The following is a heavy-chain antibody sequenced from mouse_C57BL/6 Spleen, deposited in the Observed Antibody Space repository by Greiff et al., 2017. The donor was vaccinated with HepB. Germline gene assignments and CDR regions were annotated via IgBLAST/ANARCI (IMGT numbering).Heavy chain of an antibody. Sequence: VQLKESGPELVKPGASVKISCKASGYSFTGYYMNWVKQSPEKSLEWIGEINPSTGGTTYNQKFKAKATLTVDKSSSTAYMQLKSLTSEDSAVYYCARRGYGSSYSAMDYWGQGTSVTVSS. D-gene: IGHD1-1*01. CDR3: ARRGYGSSYSAMDY. V-gene: IGHV1-42*01. J-gene: IGHJ4*01. CDR2: INPSTGGT. CDR1: GYSFTGYY.